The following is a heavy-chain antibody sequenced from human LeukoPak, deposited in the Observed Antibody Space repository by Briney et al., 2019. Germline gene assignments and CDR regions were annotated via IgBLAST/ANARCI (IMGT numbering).Heavy chain of an antibody. V-gene: IGHV3-74*01. J-gene: IGHJ3*02. CDR3: SWDHTGKEDI. CDR1: GSTFSHYW. CDR2: INPDGSRT. Sequence: GGSLRLSCAASGSTFSHYWMHWVRQAPGKGLMWVSRINPDGSRTDYADSVAGRFTISRDNAKNTLYLQMNSLRADDTAVYYCSWDHTGKEDIWGQGTMVTVSS. D-gene: IGHD1-26*01.